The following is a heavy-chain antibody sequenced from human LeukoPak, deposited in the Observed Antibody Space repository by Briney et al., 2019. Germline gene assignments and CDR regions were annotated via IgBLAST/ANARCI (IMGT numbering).Heavy chain of an antibody. Sequence: GSLRLSCVASGFPLSNYAMSWVRQVPGKGLEWVSATSSSDDGTYYADSVRGRFTISRDNSKNTLHLQMNRLRVEDAALYYCARAPVTSCRGAFCYPFDYWGQGILVTVSS. CDR1: GFPLSNYA. V-gene: IGHV3-23*01. CDR2: TSSSDDGT. J-gene: IGHJ4*02. D-gene: IGHD2-21*01. CDR3: ARAPVTSCRGAFCYPFDY.